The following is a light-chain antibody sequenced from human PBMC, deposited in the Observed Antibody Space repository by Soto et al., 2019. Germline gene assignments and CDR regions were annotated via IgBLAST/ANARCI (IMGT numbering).Light chain of an antibody. CDR1: SSDVGGYNY. CDR3: TSYTSSTTYVV. V-gene: IGLV2-14*01. J-gene: IGLJ2*01. CDR2: EVS. Sequence: SVLTQPASVSGSPGQSITISCTGTSSDVGGYNYVSWYQHHPGKAPQLMIYEVSNRPSGVSNRFSGSKSGNTASLTISGLQAEDEADYYCTSYTSSTTYVVFGGGTKLTVL.